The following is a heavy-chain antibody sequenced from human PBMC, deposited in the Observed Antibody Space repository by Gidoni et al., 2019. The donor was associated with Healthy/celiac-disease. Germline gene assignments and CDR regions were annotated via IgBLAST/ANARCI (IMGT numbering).Heavy chain of an antibody. V-gene: IGHV1-2*04. CDR1: GYTFTGYY. CDR3: ARDRSIIVGIPDAFDI. D-gene: IGHD1-26*01. Sequence: QVQLVQSGAEVKKPGASVKVSCKASGYTFTGYYMHWVRQAPGQGLEWMGWINPNSGGTNYAQKFQGWVTMTRDTSISTAYMELSRLRSDDTAVYYCARDRSIIVGIPDAFDIWGQGTMVTVSS. CDR2: INPNSGGT. J-gene: IGHJ3*02.